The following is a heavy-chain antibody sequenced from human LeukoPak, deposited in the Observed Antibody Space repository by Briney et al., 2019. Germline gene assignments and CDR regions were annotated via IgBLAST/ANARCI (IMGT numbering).Heavy chain of an antibody. CDR1: GYSISSGGYS. CDR3: ARVVAAAGNNWFDP. CDR2: IHDSGST. Sequence: SETLSLTCTVSGYSISSGGYSWSWIRQTPGKGLEWIAYIHDSGSTYYNPSLKSRVSISIDTSKNQFSLKLNSGTAADTAVYYCARVVAAAGNNWFDPWDQGTLVTVSS. J-gene: IGHJ5*02. D-gene: IGHD6-13*01. V-gene: IGHV4-30-4*07.